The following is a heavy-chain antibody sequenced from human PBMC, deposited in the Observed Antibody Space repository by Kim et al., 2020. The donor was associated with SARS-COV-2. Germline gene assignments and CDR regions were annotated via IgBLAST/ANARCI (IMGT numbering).Heavy chain of an antibody. Sequence: ASVKVSCKGSGYAFITYSMHWVRQAPGQRLEGMGWIITGNGNTKYSRKFQGRVTITRDTSASTAYRELSSLTSEDTAVYYCARWEGGGDYLGQGTLGTVS. J-gene: IGHJ4*02. D-gene: IGHD1-26*01. CDR3: ARWEGGGDY. CDR1: GYAFITYS. V-gene: IGHV1-3*04. CDR2: IITGNGNT.